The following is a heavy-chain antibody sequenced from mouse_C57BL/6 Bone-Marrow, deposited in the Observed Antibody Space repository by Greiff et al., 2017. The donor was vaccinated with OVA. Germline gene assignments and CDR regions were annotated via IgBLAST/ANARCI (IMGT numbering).Heavy chain of an antibody. J-gene: IGHJ3*01. Sequence: VKVQQSGPGLVQPSQSLSITCTVSGFSLTSYGVHWVRQSPGKGLEWLGVIWSGGSTDYNAAFISRLSISKDNSKSQVFFKMNSLQADDTAIYYCARTYMVTTGSWFAYWGQGTLVTVSA. V-gene: IGHV2-2*01. CDR2: IWSGGST. CDR1: GFSLTSYG. D-gene: IGHD2-2*01. CDR3: ARTYMVTTGSWFAY.